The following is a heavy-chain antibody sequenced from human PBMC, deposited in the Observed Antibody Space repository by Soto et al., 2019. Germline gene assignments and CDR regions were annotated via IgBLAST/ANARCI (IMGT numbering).Heavy chain of an antibody. CDR3: ARCSLQLGSYFDY. Sequence: GESLKISCKGSGYSFTSYWIGWVRQMPGKGLEWMGIIYPGDSDTRYSPSFQGQVTISADKSISTAYLQWSSLKASDTAIYYCARCSLQLGSYFDYWGQGTLVTVSS. CDR1: GYSFTSYW. V-gene: IGHV5-51*01. J-gene: IGHJ4*02. CDR2: IYPGDSDT. D-gene: IGHD7-27*01.